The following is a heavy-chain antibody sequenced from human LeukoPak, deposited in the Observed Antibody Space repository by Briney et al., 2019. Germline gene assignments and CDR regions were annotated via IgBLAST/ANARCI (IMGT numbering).Heavy chain of an antibody. J-gene: IGHJ5*02. V-gene: IGHV1-18*01. CDR3: ARDGYKETLSFDP. D-gene: IGHD5-24*01. CDR1: GYIFTNYG. Sequence: ASVKVSCKATGYIFTNYGITSVRQAPGQGLEWMGWISADNGDTKYAQKVQGRVTMTTDTSTSTAYMELRSLRSDDTAVYYCARDGYKETLSFDPWGQGTLVTVSS. CDR2: ISADNGDT.